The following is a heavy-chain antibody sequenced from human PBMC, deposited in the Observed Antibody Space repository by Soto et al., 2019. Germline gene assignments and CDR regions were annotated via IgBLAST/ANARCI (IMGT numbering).Heavy chain of an antibody. J-gene: IGHJ3*02. V-gene: IGHV2-5*02. D-gene: IGHD1-26*01. CDR3: AQIEWELLRDAFDI. CDR2: IYWDDDK. CDR1: GFSLSTSGVG. Sequence: QITLKESGPTLVKPTQTLTLTCTFSGFSLSTSGVGVGWIRQPPGKALEWLALIYWDDDKRYSPSLKSRLTITKDTSKNQVDLTMTNMDPVDTATYYCAQIEWELLRDAFDIWGQETMVTVSS.